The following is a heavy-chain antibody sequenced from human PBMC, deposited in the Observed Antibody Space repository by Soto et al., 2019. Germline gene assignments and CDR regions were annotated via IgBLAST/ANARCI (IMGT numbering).Heavy chain of an antibody. V-gene: IGHV1-46*04. D-gene: IGHD3-22*01. Sequence: QVQLIQFGAEVKKPGASVKVSCRASGYTFTKFHIHWVRQAPGQGLEWMGMIDPSGGGTRHAQRMQGRSTMTCDTSTSSVYIELRGLTSEDTAVYYCVRDVIGNANYDTIGYFFDHWGPGTLVTVSS. CDR3: VRDVIGNANYDTIGYFFDH. CDR1: GYTFTKFH. J-gene: IGHJ4*02. CDR2: IDPSGGGT.